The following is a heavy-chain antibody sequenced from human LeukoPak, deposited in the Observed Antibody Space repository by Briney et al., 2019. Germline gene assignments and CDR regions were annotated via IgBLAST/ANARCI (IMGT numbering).Heavy chain of an antibody. CDR2: INSYNGNT. V-gene: IGHV1-18*01. D-gene: IGHD2-15*01. CDR3: ARVMEVVVDDAFDI. Sequence: ASVKVSCKTSGYTFTSYGISWVRQAPGQGLEWVGWINSYNGNTNYAQKLQTRVTLTTDTSTNTAYMELRSLRSDDTAVYYCARVMEVVVDDAFDIWGQGTMVTVSS. CDR1: GYTFTSYG. J-gene: IGHJ3*02.